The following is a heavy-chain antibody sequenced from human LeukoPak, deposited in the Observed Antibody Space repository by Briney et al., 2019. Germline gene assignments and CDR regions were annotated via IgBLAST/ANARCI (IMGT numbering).Heavy chain of an antibody. CDR3: ARGWSWFDY. CDR1: GGSFSGYY. V-gene: IGHV4-34*01. D-gene: IGHD2-21*01. Sequence: SETLSLTCAVYGGSFSGYYWSWIRQPPGKGLEWIGEINHSGSTNYNPSLKSRVTISVDTSRNQFSLKLSSVTAADTAVYYCARGWSWFDYWGQGTLVTVSS. CDR2: INHSGST. J-gene: IGHJ4*02.